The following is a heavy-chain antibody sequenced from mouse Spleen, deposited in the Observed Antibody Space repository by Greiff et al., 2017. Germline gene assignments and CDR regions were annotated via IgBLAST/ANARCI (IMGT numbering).Heavy chain of an antibody. J-gene: IGHJ1*01. V-gene: IGHV5-16*01. CDR1: GFTFSDYY. CDR3: ARDNPRYYGSSYHWYFDV. Sequence: EVKLVESEGGLVQPGSSMKLSCTASGFTFSDYYMAWVRQVPEKGLEWVANINYDGSSTYYLDSLKSRFIISRDNAKNILYLQMSSLKSEDTATYYCARDNPRYYGSSYHWYFDVWGAGTTVTVSS. D-gene: IGHD1-1*01. CDR2: INYDGSST.